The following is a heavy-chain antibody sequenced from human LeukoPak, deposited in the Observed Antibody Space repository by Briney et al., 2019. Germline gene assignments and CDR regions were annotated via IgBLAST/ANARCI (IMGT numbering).Heavy chain of an antibody. CDR1: GFTFSSYA. V-gene: IGHV3-64*01. CDR3: AREASVTTVTHDAFDI. D-gene: IGHD4-11*01. Sequence: PGGSLRLSCAASGFTFSSYAMHWVRQAPGKGLEYVSAISSNGGSTYYANSVKGRFTISRDNSKNTLYLQMGSLRAEDMAVYYCAREASVTTVTHDAFDIWGQGTMVTVSS. J-gene: IGHJ3*02. CDR2: ISSNGGST.